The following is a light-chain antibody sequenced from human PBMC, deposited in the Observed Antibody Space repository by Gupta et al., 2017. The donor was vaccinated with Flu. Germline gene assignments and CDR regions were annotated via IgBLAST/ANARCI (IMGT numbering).Light chain of an antibody. CDR1: QSVSSSY. CDR2: GAF. CDR3: QQYGNSPPWT. Sequence: TLSLYPGEGATLSCRASQSVSSSYLAWYKQKLGQAPRLLIYGAFSRSTGIPDRFSGSGSGTDFTLTISRREQEDFAVYYCQQYGNSPPWTFGQGTKVEIK. J-gene: IGKJ1*01. V-gene: IGKV3-20*01.